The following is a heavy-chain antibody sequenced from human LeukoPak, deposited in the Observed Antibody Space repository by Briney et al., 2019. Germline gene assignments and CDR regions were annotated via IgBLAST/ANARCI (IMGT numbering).Heavy chain of an antibody. CDR2: ISYEGANE. D-gene: IGHD2-21*01. V-gene: IGHV3-30-3*01. J-gene: IGHJ6*02. CDR3: ARDLREGDFLSNDYFGMGV. CDR1: GFTFNKYA. Sequence: PGGSLRLSCVTSGFTFNKYALHWVRQAPGQGLEWVSVISYEGANEYYADSVKGRFTISRDSSKNTLFLQMDRLRGEDTAVYYCARDLREGDFLSNDYFGMGVWGQGTAVIVSS.